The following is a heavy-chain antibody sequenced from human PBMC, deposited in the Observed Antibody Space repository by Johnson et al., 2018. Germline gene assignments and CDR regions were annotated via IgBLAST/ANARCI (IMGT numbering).Heavy chain of an antibody. Sequence: QVQLVQSGGGVVQPGRSLRLSCAASGFTFSSYGMHWVRQAPGKGLEWVAFIWSDARDQKYAESVKGRFTISRDNSQNTLYLQMNSLRAEDTAVYYCAGGGASSRSEADTFDIWGRGTMVIVSS. V-gene: IGHV3-33*01. CDR1: GFTFSSYG. CDR3: AGGGASSRSEADTFDI. J-gene: IGHJ3*02. CDR2: IWSDARDQ. D-gene: IGHD6-6*01.